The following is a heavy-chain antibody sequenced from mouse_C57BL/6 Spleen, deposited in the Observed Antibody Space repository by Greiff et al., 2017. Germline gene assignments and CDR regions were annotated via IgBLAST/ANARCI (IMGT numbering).Heavy chain of an antibody. CDR2: INPSNGGT. D-gene: IGHD4-1*01. J-gene: IGHJ3*01. CDR1: GYTFTSYW. Sequence: QVQLQQSGTELVKPGASGYTFTSYWMHWVKQRPGQGLEWIGNINPSNGGTNYNEKFKSKATLTVDKSSSTAYMQLSSLTSEDSAVYYCARDWDRPFAYWGQGTLVTVAA. CDR3: ARDWDRPFAY. V-gene: IGHV1-53*01.